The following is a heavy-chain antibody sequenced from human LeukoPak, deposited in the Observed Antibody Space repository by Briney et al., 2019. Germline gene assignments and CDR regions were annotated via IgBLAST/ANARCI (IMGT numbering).Heavy chain of an antibody. V-gene: IGHV3-23*01. D-gene: IGHD4-17*01. CDR3: AKDRPYDYGDPGDFDY. J-gene: IGHJ4*02. CDR2: ISGSGGST. CDR1: GFTFSSYA. Sequence: PGGSMRLSCAASGFTFSSYAMSWVRQAPGEGLEWVSAISGSGGSTYYADSVKGRFTISRDNSKNTLYLQMNSLRAEDTAVYYCAKDRPYDYGDPGDFDYWGQGTLVTVSS.